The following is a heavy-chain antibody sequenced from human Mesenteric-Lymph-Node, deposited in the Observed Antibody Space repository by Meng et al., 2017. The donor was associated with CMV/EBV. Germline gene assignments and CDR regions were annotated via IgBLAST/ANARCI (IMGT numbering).Heavy chain of an antibody. CDR1: GFTFSDYY. CDR3: ARDGPLGYCSSTSCFGYYGMDV. D-gene: IGHD2-2*01. Sequence: GGSLRLSCAASGFTFSDYYMSWIRQAPGKGLEWVSYISSSGSTIYYADSVKGRFTISRDNAKNSLYLQMNSLRAEDTAVYYCARDGPLGYCSSTSCFGYYGMDVWGQGTMVTVSS. J-gene: IGHJ6*02. V-gene: IGHV3-11*04. CDR2: ISSSGSTI.